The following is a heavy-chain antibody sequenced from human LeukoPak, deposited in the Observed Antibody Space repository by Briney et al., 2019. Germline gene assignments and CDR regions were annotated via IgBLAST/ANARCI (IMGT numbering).Heavy chain of an antibody. V-gene: IGHV1-18*04. Sequence: GASVKVSCKPSGYTFTSYGISWVRQAPGQGLEWMGWISAYNGNTNYAQKLQGRVTMTTDTSTSTAYMELRSLRSDDTAVYYCARRRYDILTGYYETHTFDYWGQGTLVTVSS. J-gene: IGHJ4*02. D-gene: IGHD3-9*01. CDR3: ARRRYDILTGYYETHTFDY. CDR2: ISAYNGNT. CDR1: GYTFTSYG.